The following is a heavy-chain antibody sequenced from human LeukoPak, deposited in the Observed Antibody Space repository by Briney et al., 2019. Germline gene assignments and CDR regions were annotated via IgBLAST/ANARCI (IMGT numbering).Heavy chain of an antibody. D-gene: IGHD2-2*01. J-gene: IGHJ3*02. CDR1: GYNFTTYW. Sequence: GESLHISGKGSGYNFTTYWSGWVRQMPGKGLEWMGIIYPGDSDTRYSPSFQGQVTISADKSISTAYLQWSSLKASDAAIYYCARRLPAPEAFDIWGQGTMVTVSS. V-gene: IGHV5-51*01. CDR3: ARRLPAPEAFDI. CDR2: IYPGDSDT.